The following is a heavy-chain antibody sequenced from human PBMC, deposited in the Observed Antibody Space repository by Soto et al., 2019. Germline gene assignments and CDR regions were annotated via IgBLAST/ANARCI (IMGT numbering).Heavy chain of an antibody. CDR2: TYYSGNT. J-gene: IGHJ4*02. CDR3: ARDPHYTDSSGYSVSSGNCDS. Sequence: SETLSLTCTVSGGSISSGGYYWSWIRQHPGKGLEWIGYTYYSGNTYYNPSLKSRVTMSADTSKNQFSLRLSSVTAADTAVYYCARDPHYTDSSGYSVSSGNCDSWGQGILVTVSS. D-gene: IGHD3-22*01. CDR1: GGSISSGGYY. V-gene: IGHV4-31*03.